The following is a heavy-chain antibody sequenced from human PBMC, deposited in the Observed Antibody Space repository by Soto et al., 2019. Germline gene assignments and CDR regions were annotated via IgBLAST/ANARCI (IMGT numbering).Heavy chain of an antibody. J-gene: IGHJ4*02. CDR2: IRWYSGSI. D-gene: IGHD3-9*01. V-gene: IGHV3-9*01. CDR1: GFTFDDYA. Sequence: EVQLVESGGGLVQPGRSLRLSCAASGFTFDDYAMHWVRHAPGKGLEWVSGIRWYSGSIGYAYSVKGRFTISRDNAKNSLYLQMNSLRAEDTALYYCAKDMDVVRYFDWSTPGGFDYWGQGTLVTVSS. CDR3: AKDMDVVRYFDWSTPGGFDY.